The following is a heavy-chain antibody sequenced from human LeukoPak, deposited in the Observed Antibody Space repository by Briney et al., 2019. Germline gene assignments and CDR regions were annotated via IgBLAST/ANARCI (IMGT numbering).Heavy chain of an antibody. CDR3: ARLYSGYDPTRYDY. J-gene: IGHJ4*02. CDR2: IYASGST. CDR1: GGSIGTYY. D-gene: IGHD5-12*01. Sequence: PSETLSLTCSLSGGSIGTYYWSWIRQPAGKGLEWIGRIYASGSTNYNPSLKSRVTMSVDTSKNQFSLNLSSVTAADTAVYYCARLYSGYDPTRYDYWGQGTLVTVSS. V-gene: IGHV4-4*07.